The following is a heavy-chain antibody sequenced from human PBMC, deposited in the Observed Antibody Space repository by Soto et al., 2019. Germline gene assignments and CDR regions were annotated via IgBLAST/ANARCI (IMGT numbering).Heavy chain of an antibody. CDR3: ARHFYYYGSGTMGGYFDY. D-gene: IGHD3-10*01. V-gene: IGHV3-66*04. Sequence: EVQLVESGGGLVQPGGSLRLSCAASGLTVSSNYMSWVRQAPGKGLEWVSLIYSGGSTYYADSVRGSFTISRDNSKNTLYLQMNSLRAEDTAVYYCARHFYYYGSGTMGGYFDYWGQGTLVTVSS. CDR2: IYSGGST. J-gene: IGHJ4*02. CDR1: GLTVSSNY.